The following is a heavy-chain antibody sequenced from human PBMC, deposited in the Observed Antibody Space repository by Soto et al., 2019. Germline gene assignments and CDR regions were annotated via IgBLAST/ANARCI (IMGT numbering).Heavy chain of an antibody. CDR1: GGTFNTYA. CDR2: ISPMFGAA. D-gene: IGHD3-10*01. V-gene: IGHV1-69*19. Sequence: QVQLVQSGAEMKKPGSSVKVSCQSSGGTFNTYAMNWVRQAPGQGPEWMGDISPMFGAANYAPKFQDRVTITAHESTGTSYMQLSSLTSEDTALYFCAREVQVHTPAFVYWGQGTLVTVSS. CDR3: AREVQVHTPAFVY. J-gene: IGHJ4*02.